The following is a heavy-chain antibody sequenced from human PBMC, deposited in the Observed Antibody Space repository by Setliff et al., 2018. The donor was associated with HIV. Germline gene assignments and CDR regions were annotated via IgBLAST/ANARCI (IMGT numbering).Heavy chain of an antibody. CDR2: ISWSGGGT. V-gene: IGHV3-20*04. CDR3: AKDPRAAVATICDY. Sequence: GSLRLSCAASGFTFEDYGMSWVRQVPGKGLERVSGISWSGGGTGYAASVKGRFTISRDDAKNSLYLQMSSLRVEYTALYFCAKDPRAAVATICDYWGQGTLVTVSS. D-gene: IGHD5-12*01. CDR1: GFTFEDYG. J-gene: IGHJ4*02.